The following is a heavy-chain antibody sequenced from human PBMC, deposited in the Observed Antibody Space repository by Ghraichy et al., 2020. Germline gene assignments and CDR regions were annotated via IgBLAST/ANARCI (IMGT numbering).Heavy chain of an antibody. D-gene: IGHD3-10*01. Sequence: SETLSLTCTVSGGSISRGSGYWGWIRQPPGKGLEFIGTVSYSGSAHYSPSLNSRVSMSVDTSKNQFSLTLTSVTAADTSVYYCARLKGVFLVWFGELKGDALDMWGQGTMVTVSS. CDR3: ARLKGVFLVWFGELKGDALDM. V-gene: IGHV4-39*01. CDR1: GGSISRGSGY. J-gene: IGHJ3*02. CDR2: VSYSGSA.